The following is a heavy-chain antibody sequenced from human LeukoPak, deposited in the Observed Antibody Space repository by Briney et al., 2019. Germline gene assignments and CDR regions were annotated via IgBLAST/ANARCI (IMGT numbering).Heavy chain of an antibody. CDR1: GFPFSSYA. CDR2: ISGSGGST. J-gene: IGHJ4*02. Sequence: GGSLRLSCAASGFPFSSYAMSWVRQAPGKGLGWVSAISGSGGSTYYADSVKGRFTISRDNSKNTLYLQMNSLRAEETAVYYCAKSHSSGYSFDYWGQGTLVTVSS. CDR3: AKSHSSGYSFDY. V-gene: IGHV3-23*01. D-gene: IGHD3-22*01.